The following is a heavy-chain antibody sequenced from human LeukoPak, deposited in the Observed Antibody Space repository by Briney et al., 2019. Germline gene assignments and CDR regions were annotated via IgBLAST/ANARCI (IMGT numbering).Heavy chain of an antibody. CDR1: GFTFSSYA. CDR3: AKGNGYSYGRYYFDY. V-gene: IGHV3-23*01. CDR2: ITASGGNT. J-gene: IGHJ4*02. Sequence: GGFLRLSCAASGFTFSSYAMGWVRQAPGKGLEWVSAITASGGNTYYADSVKGRFTISRDNSKNTLYLQVNSLRAEDTAVYYCAKGNGYSYGRYYFDYWGQGTLVTVSS. D-gene: IGHD5-18*01.